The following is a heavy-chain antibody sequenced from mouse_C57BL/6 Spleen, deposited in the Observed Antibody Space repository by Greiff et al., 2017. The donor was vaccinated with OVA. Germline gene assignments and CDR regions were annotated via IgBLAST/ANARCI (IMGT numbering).Heavy chain of an antibody. CDR2: ISNGGGST. D-gene: IGHD1-1*01. CDR3: ARQGGSSPAWFAY. Sequence: EVQLVESGGGLVQPGGSLKLSCAASGFTFSDYYMYWVRQTPEKRLEWVAYISNGGGSTYYPDTVKGRFTISRDNAKNTLYLQMSRLKSEDTAMYYCARQGGSSPAWFAYWGQGTLVTVSA. CDR1: GFTFSDYY. J-gene: IGHJ3*01. V-gene: IGHV5-12*01.